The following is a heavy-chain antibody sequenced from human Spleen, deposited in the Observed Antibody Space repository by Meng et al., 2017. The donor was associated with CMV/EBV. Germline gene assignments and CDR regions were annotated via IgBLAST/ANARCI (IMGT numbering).Heavy chain of an antibody. J-gene: IGHJ6*02. V-gene: IGHV3-21*01. D-gene: IGHD3-9*01. CDR3: ARDRGDYDILTGHYIRGMDV. CDR2: ISSSSSYI. CDR1: GFTFSSYS. Sequence: GGSLRLSCAASGFTFSSYSMNWVRQAPGKGLEWVSSISSSSSYIYYADSVKGRFTISRDNAKNTLYLQMNSLRVEDTAVYYCARDRGDYDILTGHYIRGMDVWGQGTTVTVSS.